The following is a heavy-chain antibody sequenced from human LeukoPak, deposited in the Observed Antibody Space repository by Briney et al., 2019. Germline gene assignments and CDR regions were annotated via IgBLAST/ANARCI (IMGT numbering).Heavy chain of an antibody. Sequence: SETLSLTCTVSGASISSSTYCWGWRRQPPGRGLEWIGSIYYSGSTYYNPSLKSRLTISIDTSRNQFSLKMSSVTAADTAVYYCARLTRGSIAVFGRTRPTSIDYWGQGTLVTVSS. D-gene: IGHD6-6*01. CDR2: IYYSGST. CDR3: ARLTRGSIAVFGRTRPTSIDY. CDR1: GASISSSTYC. J-gene: IGHJ4*02. V-gene: IGHV4-39*01.